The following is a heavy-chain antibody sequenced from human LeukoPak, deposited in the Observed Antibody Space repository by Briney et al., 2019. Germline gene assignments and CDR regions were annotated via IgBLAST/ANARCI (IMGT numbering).Heavy chain of an antibody. CDR3: VRRRVVQGSGWPIDY. CDR2: INHSGST. V-gene: IGHV4-34*01. J-gene: IGHJ4*02. Sequence: SETLSLTCAVYAESFSGYYWSWIRQPPGKGLEWIGEINHSGSTNYNPSLKSRVTISVDTSKNQFSLKLSSVTAADTAVYYCVRRRVVQGSGWPIDYWGQGTLVTVSS. D-gene: IGHD6-19*01. CDR1: AESFSGYY.